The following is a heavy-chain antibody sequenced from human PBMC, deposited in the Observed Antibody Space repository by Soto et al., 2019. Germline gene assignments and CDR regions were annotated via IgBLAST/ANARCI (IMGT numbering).Heavy chain of an antibody. CDR1: GFTFSSYG. V-gene: IGHV3-33*01. J-gene: IGHJ6*02. Sequence: GGSLRLSCAASGFTFSSYGMHWVRRAPGKGLEWVAVIWYDGSNKYYADSVKGRFTISRDNSKNTLYLQMNSLRAEDTAVYYCARDDYGMDVWGQGTTVTVSS. CDR2: IWYDGSNK. CDR3: ARDDYGMDV.